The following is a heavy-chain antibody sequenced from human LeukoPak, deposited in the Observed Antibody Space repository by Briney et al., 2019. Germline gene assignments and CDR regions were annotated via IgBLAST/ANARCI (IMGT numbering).Heavy chain of an antibody. J-gene: IGHJ4*02. CDR1: GFTFGSFS. D-gene: IGHD6-19*01. V-gene: IGHV3-23*01. CDR3: AKDVKPGSGRDVDY. CDR2: IYPSGDST. Sequence: GGSLRLSCAASGFTFGSFSMNWVRQAPGKGLEWVSAIYPSGDSTYYADSEKGRFTISRDNSRNTLYLQMHSLSAEDTAVYYCAKDVKPGSGRDVDYWGQGTLVTVSS.